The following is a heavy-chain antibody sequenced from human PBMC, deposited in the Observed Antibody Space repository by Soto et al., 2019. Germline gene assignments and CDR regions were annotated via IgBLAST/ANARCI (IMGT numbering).Heavy chain of an antibody. Sequence: QVQLVQSGAEEKKPGASVKVSCKASGYTFTSYAMHWVRQAPGQRPEGMGWSNSGHVNTKCSQTFQGRVTITSDASASTAYMELSSLLSEDTAVYYCPRLTGFDYRGSWFDPWCQGTLVTVSS. CDR1: GYTFTSYA. V-gene: IGHV1-3*05. D-gene: IGHD4-4*01. CDR3: PRLTGFDYRGSWFDP. J-gene: IGHJ5*02. CDR2: SNSGHVNT.